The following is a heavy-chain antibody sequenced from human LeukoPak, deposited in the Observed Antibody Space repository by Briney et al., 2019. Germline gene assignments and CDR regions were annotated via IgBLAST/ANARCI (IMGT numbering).Heavy chain of an antibody. V-gene: IGHV3-66*02. Sequence: PGGSLRLSCAASGFTVSSNYMSWVRQAPGKGLEWVSVIYSGGSTYYADSVKGRFTISRDNSKNTLYPQMNSLRAEDTAVYYCARDSSPWYGMDVWGQGTTVTVSS. CDR2: IYSGGST. CDR3: ARDSSPWYGMDV. CDR1: GFTVSSNY. D-gene: IGHD6-19*01. J-gene: IGHJ6*02.